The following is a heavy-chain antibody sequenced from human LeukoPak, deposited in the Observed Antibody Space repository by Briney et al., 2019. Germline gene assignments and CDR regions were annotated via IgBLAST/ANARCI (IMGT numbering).Heavy chain of an antibody. CDR1: GGSITSPTYY. V-gene: IGHV4-61*02. J-gene: IGHJ3*01. D-gene: IGHD2-2*01. Sequence: SETLSLTCSVSGGSITSPTYYWAWLRQSAENGLQYLGRLFASGNFNYNPSLKGRAAMSVDTSKSQISLKLTSVTGADTAVYYCAAFCASTSCLGHVFDVWGRGTMVIVSS. CDR2: LFASGNF. CDR3: AAFCASTSCLGHVFDV.